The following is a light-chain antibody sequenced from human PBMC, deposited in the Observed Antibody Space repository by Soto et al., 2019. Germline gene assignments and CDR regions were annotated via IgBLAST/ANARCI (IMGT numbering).Light chain of an antibody. V-gene: IGLV2-11*01. CDR2: DVT. J-gene: IGLJ3*02. CDR1: SSDVGGYDH. Sequence: QSALTQPRSVSGSPGQSVTISCTGSSSDVGGYDHVSWYQQHPGKAPKLMIFDVTKRPSGVPHRFSGSKSGNTASLTISGLQAEDEASYYCCSYAGSYTLGVFGGGTKLTVL. CDR3: CSYAGSYTLGV.